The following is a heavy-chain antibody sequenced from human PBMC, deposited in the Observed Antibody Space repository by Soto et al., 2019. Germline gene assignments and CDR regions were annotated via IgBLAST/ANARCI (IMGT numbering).Heavy chain of an antibody. D-gene: IGHD1-1*01. CDR1: GFTFSNSW. CDR2: INGDGTTT. CDR3: ASEQRATRGSTNIVY. J-gene: IGHJ4*02. Sequence: HAGSPRLSCAASGFTFSNSWMHWVRQTPGKGLVWVSRINGDGTTTNYADSVKGRFAISRDNAQNTLSVHMNYLRAEDLAFYHFASEQRATRGSTNIVYWGQRSLVTVSS. V-gene: IGHV3-74*01.